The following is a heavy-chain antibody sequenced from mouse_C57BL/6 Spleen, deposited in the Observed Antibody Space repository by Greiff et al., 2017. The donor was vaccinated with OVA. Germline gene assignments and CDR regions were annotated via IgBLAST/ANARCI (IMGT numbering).Heavy chain of an antibody. CDR2: IDPSDSYT. D-gene: IGHD1-1*01. CDR3: ALGEDYYGSSSWFAY. Sequence: QVQLQQPGAELVKPGASVKLSCKASGYTFTSYWMQWVKQRPGQGLEWIGEIDPSDSYTNYTQKFKGKATLTVDTSSSTAYMQLSSLTSEDSAVYDCALGEDYYGSSSWFAYWGQGTLVTVSA. V-gene: IGHV1-50*01. CDR1: GYTFTSYW. J-gene: IGHJ3*01.